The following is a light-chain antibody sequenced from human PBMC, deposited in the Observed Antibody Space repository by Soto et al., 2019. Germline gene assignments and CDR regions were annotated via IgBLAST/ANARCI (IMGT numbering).Light chain of an antibody. CDR2: EVT. V-gene: IGLV2-14*01. J-gene: IGLJ2*01. Sequence: QSALTQPASVSGSPGQSITISCTGTTSDVGTCNFVSWYQQHPGKAPKLILYEVTNRPSGVSNRFSGSKSGNTASLTISGLQADDEPDYFCSSCTATTTLVFGGGTKVTVL. CDR1: TSDVGTCNF. CDR3: SSCTATTTLV.